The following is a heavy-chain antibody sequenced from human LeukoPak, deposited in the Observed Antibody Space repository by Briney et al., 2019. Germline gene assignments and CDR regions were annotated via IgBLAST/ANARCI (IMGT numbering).Heavy chain of an antibody. Sequence: ASVKVSCKASGYTFTGYYMHWVRQAPGQGLEWMGRINPNSGGTNYAQKFQGRVTMTRDTSISTVYMEPSRLRSDDTAVYYCAAWAYASGNGMDVWGQGTTVTVSS. D-gene: IGHD3-10*01. CDR3: AAWAYASGNGMDV. J-gene: IGHJ6*02. CDR1: GYTFTGYY. V-gene: IGHV1-2*06. CDR2: INPNSGGT.